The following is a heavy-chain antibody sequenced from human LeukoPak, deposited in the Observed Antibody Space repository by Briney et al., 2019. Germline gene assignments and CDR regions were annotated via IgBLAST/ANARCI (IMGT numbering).Heavy chain of an antibody. V-gene: IGHV3-21*01. J-gene: IGHJ6*03. CDR2: ISSSSSYI. Sequence: GGSLRLSCAASGFTFSSYSMNWVRQAPGKGLEWVSSISSSSSYIYYADSVKGRFTISRDNAKNSLYLQMNSLRAEDTAVYYCAGDFSGSGYYYYYMDVWGKGTTVTISS. CDR1: GFTFSSYS. CDR3: AGDFSGSGYYYYYMDV. D-gene: IGHD3-10*01.